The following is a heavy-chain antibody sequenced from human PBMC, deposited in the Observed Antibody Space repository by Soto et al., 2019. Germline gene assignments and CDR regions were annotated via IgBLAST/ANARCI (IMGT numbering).Heavy chain of an antibody. CDR2: IKEDGSEK. Sequence: VGSLRLSCASSVFTFSTFWMDCVRHSPGKWLEWVAKIKEDGSEKYYADSVKGRFIISRDNARNSVYLQMNSLRAEDTAVYYCARVRKGNYRDYWGQGTLVIVSS. V-gene: IGHV3-7*03. CDR1: VFTFSTFW. J-gene: IGHJ4*02. D-gene: IGHD3-10*01. CDR3: ARVRKGNYRDY.